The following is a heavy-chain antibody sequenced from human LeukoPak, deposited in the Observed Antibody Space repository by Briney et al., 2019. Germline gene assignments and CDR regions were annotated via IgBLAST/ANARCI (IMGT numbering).Heavy chain of an antibody. CDR3: ARQYSGSYGFDY. D-gene: IGHD1-26*01. Sequence: SETLSLTCTVSGGSISSYYWSWIRQPPGKGLEWIGYIYYSGSTNYNPSLKSRVTISVDTSENQLSLRLSSVTAADTAVYYCARQYSGSYGFDYWDQGTLVTVSS. J-gene: IGHJ4*02. V-gene: IGHV4-59*01. CDR1: GGSISSYY. CDR2: IYYSGST.